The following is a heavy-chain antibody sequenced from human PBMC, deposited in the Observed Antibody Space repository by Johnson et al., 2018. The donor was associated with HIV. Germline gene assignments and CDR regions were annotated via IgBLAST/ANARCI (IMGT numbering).Heavy chain of an antibody. Sequence: VQLVESGGGVVQPGRSLRLSCAASGFTFSSYWMSWVRQAPGKGLEWVSVIYSGGSTYYADSVKGRFTISRDNSKNTLYLQMNSLRAEDTAVYYCAKNGGVGGGSSNGAFDIWGQGTMVTVSS. CDR3: AKNGGVGGGSSNGAFDI. J-gene: IGHJ3*02. V-gene: IGHV3-66*02. D-gene: IGHD2-15*01. CDR1: GFTFSSYW. CDR2: IYSGGST.